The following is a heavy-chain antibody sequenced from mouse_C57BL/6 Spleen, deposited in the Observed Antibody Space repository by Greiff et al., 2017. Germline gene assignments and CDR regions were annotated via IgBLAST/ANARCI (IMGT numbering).Heavy chain of an antibody. CDR1: GFSLTSYG. D-gene: IGHD4-1*01. J-gene: IGHJ4*01. CDR3: AGNWDWAMDY. Sequence: QVHVKQSGPGLVQPSQSLSITCTVSGFSLTSYGVHWVRQSPGKGLEWLGVLWSGGSTDYNAAFISRLSISKDNSKSQVFFKMNSLQADDTAIYYCAGNWDWAMDYWGQGTSVTVSS. CDR2: LWSGGST. V-gene: IGHV2-2*01.